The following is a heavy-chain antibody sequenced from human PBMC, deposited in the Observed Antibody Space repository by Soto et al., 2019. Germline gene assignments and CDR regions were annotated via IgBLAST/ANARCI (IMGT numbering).Heavy chain of an antibody. V-gene: IGHV3-49*04. CDR1: GFTFGDYA. Sequence: PGGSLRLSCTTSGFTFGDYAVSWVRQAPGRGLEWVGFIRSKTYGATTDYAASVTGRFTISRDDSKSVAYLQMNSLKTEDTAVYYCNRDGWGGASYYWGQGTLVTVSS. CDR2: IRSKTYGATT. D-gene: IGHD3-16*01. CDR3: NRDGWGGASYY. J-gene: IGHJ4*02.